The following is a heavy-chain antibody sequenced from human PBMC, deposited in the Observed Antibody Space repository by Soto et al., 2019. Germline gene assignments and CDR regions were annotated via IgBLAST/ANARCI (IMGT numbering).Heavy chain of an antibody. CDR2: ISGSGGST. CDR3: AKDRISNWYYYYGRDV. CDR1: GFTFGSYA. Sequence: PGGSLRLSCAASGFTFGSYAMSWVRQAPGKGLEWVSAISGSGGSTYYADSVKGRFTISRDNSKNTLYLQMNSLRAEDTAVYYCAKDRISNWYYYYGRDVWGQGPRVTVPS. J-gene: IGHJ6*02. D-gene: IGHD4-4*01. V-gene: IGHV3-23*01.